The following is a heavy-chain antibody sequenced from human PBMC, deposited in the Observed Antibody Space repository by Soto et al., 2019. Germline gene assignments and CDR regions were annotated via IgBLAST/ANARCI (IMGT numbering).Heavy chain of an antibody. CDR2: IVVGSGNT. CDR1: GYGYTGYA. J-gene: IGHJ3*02. V-gene: IGHV1-58*01. Sequence: SVKLYCTAAGYGYTGYAVRWVRQARGQRLEWIGWIVVGSGNTNYAQKFHERFTITRDMSTSTAYMELSSLRSEDTAVYYCAAGIRFTMRRPYGDIDIWGQGTMVTGSS. D-gene: IGHD3-22*01. CDR3: AAGIRFTMRRPYGDIDI.